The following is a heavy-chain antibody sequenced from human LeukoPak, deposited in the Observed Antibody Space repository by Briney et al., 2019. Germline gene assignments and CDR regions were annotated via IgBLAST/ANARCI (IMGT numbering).Heavy chain of an antibody. J-gene: IGHJ4*02. CDR3: ARGLGDGDWVLRG. D-gene: IGHD4-17*01. CDR1: GFTFSSYS. V-gene: IGHV3-21*01. CDR2: ISSSSSYI. Sequence: GGSLRLSCAASGFTFSSYSMNWVRQAPGKGLEWVSSISSSSSYIYYADSVKGRFTISRDNAKNSLYLQMNSLRAEDTAVYYCARGLGDGDWVLRGWGQGTLVTVSS.